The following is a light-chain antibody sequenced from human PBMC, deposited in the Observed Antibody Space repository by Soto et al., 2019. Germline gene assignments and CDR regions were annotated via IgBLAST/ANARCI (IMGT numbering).Light chain of an antibody. CDR2: AAS. CDR3: QRYNSAPAT. Sequence: DIQMTQSPSSLSASVGDRVTITCRASQGISNYLAWYQQMRGKVPKLLIYAASTLQSGVPPRLSRSGSGTDFTLTISNLQPEDVETYYCQRYNSAPATFGGRTKVEIK. J-gene: IGKJ4*01. V-gene: IGKV1-27*01. CDR1: QGISNY.